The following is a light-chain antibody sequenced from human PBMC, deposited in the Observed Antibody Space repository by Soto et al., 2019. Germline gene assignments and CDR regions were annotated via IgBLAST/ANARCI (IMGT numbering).Light chain of an antibody. CDR2: AAS. V-gene: IGKV1-6*01. CDR3: LQDYNYPWT. Sequence: IQMTQSPSSLSASVGDRVTITCRASQAISNYLAWYQQTPGKVPKLLIYAASSLQSGVPSRFSGSGSGTDFTLTISSLQPEDFATYYCLQDYNYPWTFGQGTKV. J-gene: IGKJ1*01. CDR1: QAISNY.